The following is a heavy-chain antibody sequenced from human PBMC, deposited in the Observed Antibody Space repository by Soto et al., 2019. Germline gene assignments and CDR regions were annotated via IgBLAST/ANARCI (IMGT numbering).Heavy chain of an antibody. Sequence: QVQLQESGPGLVKPSGTLSLNCAVSGGSITSTNWWIWVRQPPGKGLEWIGEVYHTGSTNYNPSLKSRVSMSVDKSKNQFSLTLRSVSATDTAIYYCAVASASTAAGIDFWGQGTLVTVSS. V-gene: IGHV4-4*02. D-gene: IGHD6-13*01. CDR2: VYHTGST. CDR3: AVASASTAAGIDF. CDR1: GGSITSTNW. J-gene: IGHJ4*02.